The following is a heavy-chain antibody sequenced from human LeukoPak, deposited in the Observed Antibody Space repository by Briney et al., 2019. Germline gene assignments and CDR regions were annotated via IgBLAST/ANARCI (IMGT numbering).Heavy chain of an antibody. V-gene: IGHV3-30*01. CDR2: MSYDGSNK. Sequence: GSLRLSCAASGFTFSSYAMHWVRQAPGKGLEWVAVMSYDGSNKYYADSVKGRFTISRDNSKNTLYLQMNSLRAEDTAVYYCARDRERDFWSGPDLDYWGQGTLVTVSS. D-gene: IGHD3-3*01. J-gene: IGHJ4*02. CDR3: ARDRERDFWSGPDLDY. CDR1: GFTFSSYA.